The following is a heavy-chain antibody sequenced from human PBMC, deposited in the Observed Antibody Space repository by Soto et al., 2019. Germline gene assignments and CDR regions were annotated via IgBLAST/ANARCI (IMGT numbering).Heavy chain of an antibody. J-gene: IGHJ6*02. D-gene: IGHD2-15*01. CDR2: ISAYNGNT. CDR3: ARDIVVVVAATVGDYYYGMDV. Sequence: ASVKVSCKASGYTFTSYGISWVRQAPGQGLEWMGWISAYNGNTNYAQKLQGRVTMTTDTSTSTAYMELRSLRSDDTAVYYCARDIVVVVAATVGDYYYGMDVWGQGTKVTVSS. CDR1: GYTFTSYG. V-gene: IGHV1-18*01.